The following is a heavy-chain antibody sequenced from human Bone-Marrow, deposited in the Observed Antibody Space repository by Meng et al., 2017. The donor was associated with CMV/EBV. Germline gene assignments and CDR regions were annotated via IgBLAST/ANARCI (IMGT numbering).Heavy chain of an antibody. V-gene: IGHV3-21*01. CDR3: AREREMATISGFDY. CDR2: ISSSSSYI. D-gene: IGHD5-24*01. CDR1: GFTFSSYS. J-gene: IGHJ4*02. Sequence: GESLKISCAASGFTFSSYSMNWVRQAPGKGLEWVSSISSSSSYIYYADSVKGRFTISRDNAKNSLYLQMNSLRAEDTAVYYCAREREMATISGFDYWAQGTLVTVSS.